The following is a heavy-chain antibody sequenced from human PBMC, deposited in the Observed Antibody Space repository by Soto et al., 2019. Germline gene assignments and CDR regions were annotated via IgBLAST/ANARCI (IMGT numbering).Heavy chain of an antibody. CDR1: GGTFSSYA. CDR2: IIPIFGTA. J-gene: IGHJ6*02. CDR3: ARDWGMVAAKLDYYYGMDV. V-gene: IGHV1-69*01. Sequence: QVQLVQSGAEVKKPGSSVKVSCKASGGTFSSYAISWVRQAPGQGLEWMGGIIPIFGTANYAQKFQGRVTITADDSTSTDYIELSSLRSEDTAVYYCARDWGMVAAKLDYYYGMDVWGQGTTVTVSS. D-gene: IGHD2-15*01.